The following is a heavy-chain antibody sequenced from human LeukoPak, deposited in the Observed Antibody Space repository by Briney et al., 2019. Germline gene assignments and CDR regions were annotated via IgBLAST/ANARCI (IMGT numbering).Heavy chain of an antibody. CDR2: IKQDGTEK. CDR3: ARDLRAGSYAFD. J-gene: IGHJ4*02. Sequence: GGSLRLSCAASGFTFTKNWMTWVRQAPGKGLEWVANIKQDGTEKYYVYSVKGRFTISRDNAKNSVYLQMNSLRAEDTAIYYCARDLRAGSYAFDWGQGTLVTVSS. D-gene: IGHD5-18*01. CDR1: GFTFTKNW. V-gene: IGHV3-7*01.